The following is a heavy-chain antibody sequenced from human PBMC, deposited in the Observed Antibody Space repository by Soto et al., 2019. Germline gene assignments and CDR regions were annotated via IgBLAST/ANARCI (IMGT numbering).Heavy chain of an antibody. J-gene: IGHJ1*01. D-gene: IGHD3-22*01. V-gene: IGHV3-48*03. Sequence: LRLSCAASGFTFSSYEMNWVRQAPGKGLEWVSYISSSGSTIYYADSVKGRFTISRDNAKNSLHLQMNSLRAEDTAVYYCETAYYYDSSGYRSEHWGQGTPAPVYS. CDR1: GFTFSSYE. CDR2: ISSSGSTI. CDR3: ETAYYYDSSGYRSEH.